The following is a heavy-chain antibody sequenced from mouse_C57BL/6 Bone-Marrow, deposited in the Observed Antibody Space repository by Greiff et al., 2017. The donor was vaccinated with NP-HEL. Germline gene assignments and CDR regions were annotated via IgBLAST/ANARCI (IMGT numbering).Heavy chain of an antibody. CDR2: INPSTGGT. CDR1: GYSFTGYY. CDR3: ARLKGYYRYFDV. Sequence: LQQSGPELVKPGASVKISCKASGYSFTGYYMNWVKQSPEKSLEWIGEINPSTGGTTYNQKFKAKATLTVDKSSSTAYMQLKSLTSEDSAVYYCARLKGYYRYFDVWGTGTTVTVSS. D-gene: IGHD2-12*01. J-gene: IGHJ1*03. V-gene: IGHV1-42*01.